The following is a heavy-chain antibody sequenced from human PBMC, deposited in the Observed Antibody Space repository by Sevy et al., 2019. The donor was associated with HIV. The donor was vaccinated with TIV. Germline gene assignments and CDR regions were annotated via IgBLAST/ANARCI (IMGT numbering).Heavy chain of an antibody. CDR1: GYSLNTYW. V-gene: IGHV5-51*01. D-gene: IGHD1-1*01. J-gene: IGHJ4*02. Sequence: GESLKISCKGSGYSLNTYWIGWVRQMPGKGLEWMGIIYPGDSNSTYSPSFQGQVTISADKSISTAYLQLSSLKASDTAMYYCARRPGGVRHFDYWGQGTLVTVSS. CDR3: ARRPGGVRHFDY. CDR2: IYPGDSNS.